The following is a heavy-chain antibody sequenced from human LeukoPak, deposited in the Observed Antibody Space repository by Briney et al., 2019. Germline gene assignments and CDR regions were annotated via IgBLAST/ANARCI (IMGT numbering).Heavy chain of an antibody. D-gene: IGHD4-17*01. CDR3: AREDGDSTQFDY. Sequence: SETLSLTCTVSSGSVSSGSYYWSWIRQPPGKGLEWIGYIYYSGSTNYNPSLKSRVTISVDTSKNQFSLKLSSVTAADTAVYYCAREDGDSTQFDYWGQGTLVTVSS. J-gene: IGHJ4*02. CDR1: SGSVSSGSYY. V-gene: IGHV4-61*01. CDR2: IYYSGST.